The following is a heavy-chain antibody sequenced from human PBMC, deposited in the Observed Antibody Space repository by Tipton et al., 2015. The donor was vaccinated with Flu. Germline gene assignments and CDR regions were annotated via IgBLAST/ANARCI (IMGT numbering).Heavy chain of an antibody. Sequence: LRLSCTVSGGSISSYYWSWIRQPAGKGLEWIGRIYTSGSTNYNPSLKSRVTMSVDTSKNQFSLKLSSVTAADTAVYYCARTVTTAYYYYGMGVWGQGTTVTVSS. J-gene: IGHJ6*02. CDR2: IYTSGST. CDR1: GGSISSYY. D-gene: IGHD4-17*01. CDR3: ARTVTTAYYYYGMGV. V-gene: IGHV4-4*07.